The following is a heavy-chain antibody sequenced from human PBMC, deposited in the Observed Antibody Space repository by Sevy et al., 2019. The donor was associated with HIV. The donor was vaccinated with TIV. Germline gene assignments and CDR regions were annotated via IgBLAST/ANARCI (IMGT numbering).Heavy chain of an antibody. D-gene: IGHD5-12*01. CDR3: AKDIGRGEMVAATMGY. V-gene: IGHV3-9*01. CDR1: GFTFDDCA. Sequence: GGSLRLPSAASGFTFDDCAMHWVRQAPGKGLEWVSGISWNSGRIGYADSVKGRFTISRDNAKNSLSLQMNNLRTEDTAFYYCAKDIGRGEMVAATMGYWGQGTLVTVSS. J-gene: IGHJ4*02. CDR2: ISWNSGRI.